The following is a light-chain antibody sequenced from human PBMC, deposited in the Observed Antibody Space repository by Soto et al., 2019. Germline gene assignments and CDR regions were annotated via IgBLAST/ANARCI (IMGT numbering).Light chain of an antibody. Sequence: DIQLTQSPSFVSASVGDRLTITCRASQDISTWLAWFQQKPGKAPQLLIYAASTLQSGVPSRFSGSGSGTDFTLTITSLQPEDFATYYCQQSHNFPLTFGGGTKVEIQ. CDR3: QQSHNFPLT. CDR1: QDISTW. V-gene: IGKV1-12*01. CDR2: AAS. J-gene: IGKJ4*01.